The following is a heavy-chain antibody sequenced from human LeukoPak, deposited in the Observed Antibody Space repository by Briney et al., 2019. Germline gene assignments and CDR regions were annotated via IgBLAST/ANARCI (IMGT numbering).Heavy chain of an antibody. Sequence: PSETLSLTCTVSGGSITSYYWSWIRQPPGKGLEWLGNIYFTGSTNYNPSLKSRVTISMDTSKNQFSLRLSSVTAADTAVYYCVREYNGDSTDYWGQGTLVTVSS. J-gene: IGHJ4*02. CDR3: VREYNGDSTDY. CDR1: GGSITSYY. V-gene: IGHV4-59*01. CDR2: IYFTGST. D-gene: IGHD4-17*01.